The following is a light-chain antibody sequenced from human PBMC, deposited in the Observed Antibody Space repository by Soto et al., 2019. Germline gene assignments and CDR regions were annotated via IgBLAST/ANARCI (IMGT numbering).Light chain of an antibody. CDR1: SSDVGKYKF. V-gene: IGLV2-23*01. CDR2: EGT. J-gene: IGLJ3*02. CDR3: CSHAGGGTLV. Sequence: QSVLTQPASVSGSPGQSISVSCTGTSSDVGKYKFVSWYQQHPDKAPKLLIYEGTKRPSGVSNRFSGSKSGNTASLTISGLQAEDEADYYCCSHAGGGTLVFGGGTKVTVL.